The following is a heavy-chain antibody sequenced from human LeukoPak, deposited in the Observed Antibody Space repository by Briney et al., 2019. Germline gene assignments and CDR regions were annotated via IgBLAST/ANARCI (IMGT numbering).Heavy chain of an antibody. CDR3: ARDYQFAPGSQNPPLAY. V-gene: IGHV3-33*01. J-gene: IGHJ4*02. D-gene: IGHD3-10*01. Sequence: TGGSLRLSCAASGFPFSRYGMHWVRQAAGKGLEWVAVIWFDGSDEYYADSVKGRFTISRDNSKSTLYLQMNSLRAEDTAVYYCARDYQFAPGSQNPPLAYWGQGTPVTVSS. CDR1: GFPFSRYG. CDR2: IWFDGSDE.